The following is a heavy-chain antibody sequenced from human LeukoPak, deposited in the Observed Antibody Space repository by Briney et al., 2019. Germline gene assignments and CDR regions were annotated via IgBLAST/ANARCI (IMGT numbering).Heavy chain of an antibody. CDR1: GGSISSGGYS. Sequence: PSQTLSLTCAVSGGSISSGGYSWSWIRQPPGKGLEWIGYIYHSGSTYYNPSLKSRVTISVDRSKNQFSLKLSSVTAADTAVYYCATSSHSSSLFDYWGQGTLVTVSS. CDR3: ATSSHSSSLFDY. D-gene: IGHD6-13*01. V-gene: IGHV4-30-2*01. CDR2: IYHSGST. J-gene: IGHJ4*02.